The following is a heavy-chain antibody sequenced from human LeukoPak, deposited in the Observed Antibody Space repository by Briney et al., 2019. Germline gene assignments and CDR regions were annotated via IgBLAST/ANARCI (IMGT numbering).Heavy chain of an antibody. CDR1: GGSISSSNW. CDR3: ARVYYSSSYDYWYLDL. J-gene: IGHJ2*01. V-gene: IGHV4-4*02. Sequence: PSETLSLTCAVSGGSISSSNWWSWVRQPPGKGLEWIGEIYHSGSTNYNPSLKSRVTISVDKSKNQFSLKLTSVTAADTAVYYCARVYYSSSYDYWYLDLWGRGTLVTVSS. CDR2: IYHSGST. D-gene: IGHD6-13*01.